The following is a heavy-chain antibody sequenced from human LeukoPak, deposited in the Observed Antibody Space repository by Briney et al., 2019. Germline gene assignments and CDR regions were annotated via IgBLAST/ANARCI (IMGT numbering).Heavy chain of an antibody. J-gene: IGHJ4*02. CDR2: IYYSGST. V-gene: IGHV4-39*01. D-gene: IGHD3-10*01. CDR3: ARHPGVYGSGSYSLDY. CDR1: GGFISSSSYY. Sequence: KPSETLSLTCTLSGGFISSSSYYWGWIRQPPGKGLEWIGSIYYSGSTYYNPSLKSRVTISVDTSKNQFSLKLSSVTAADTAVYYCARHPGVYGSGSYSLDYWGQGTLVTVSS.